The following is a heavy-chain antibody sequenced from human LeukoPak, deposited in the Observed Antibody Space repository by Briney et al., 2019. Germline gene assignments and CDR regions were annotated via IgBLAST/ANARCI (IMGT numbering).Heavy chain of an antibody. D-gene: IGHD3-22*01. V-gene: IGHV1-18*01. J-gene: IGHJ3*02. CDR1: GYTFTSYG. CDR3: ARDRGTYYYDSSGYYSDPDAFDI. CDR2: ISAYNGNT. Sequence: ASVKVSCKASGYTFTSYGISWVRQAPGQGLEWMGWISAYNGNTNYAQKLQGRVTMATDTSTSTAYMELRSLRSDDTAVYYCARDRGTYYYDSSGYYSDPDAFDIWGQGTMVTVSS.